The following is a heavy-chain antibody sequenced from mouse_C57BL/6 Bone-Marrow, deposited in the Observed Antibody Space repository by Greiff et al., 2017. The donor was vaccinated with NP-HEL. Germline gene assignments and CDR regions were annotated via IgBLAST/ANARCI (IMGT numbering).Heavy chain of an antibody. CDR1: GYAFTNYL. V-gene: IGHV1-54*01. CDR2: INPGSGGT. CDR3: ARKEKEDGNYVVRYAMDY. D-gene: IGHD2-1*01. Sequence: QVHVKQSGAELVRPGTSVTVSCKASGYAFTNYLIEWVKQRPGQGLEWIGVINPGSGGTNYNEQFKGTATLTADESSSPAYMQLSSLTSEDSAGYFCARKEKEDGNYVVRYAMDYWGQGTSVTVSS. J-gene: IGHJ4*01.